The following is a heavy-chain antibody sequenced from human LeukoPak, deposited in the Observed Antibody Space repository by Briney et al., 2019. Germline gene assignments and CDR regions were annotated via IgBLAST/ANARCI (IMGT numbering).Heavy chain of an antibody. CDR1: GYTFTGYY. Sequence: ASVKVSCKASGYTFTGYYMHWVRQAPGQGLEWMGWINPNSGGTNYAQKFHGRVTMTRDTSISKAYMELSRLRSDDTAVYYCVGELGLNAFDIWGQGTMVTVSS. D-gene: IGHD3-10*01. CDR2: INPNSGGT. CDR3: VGELGLNAFDI. V-gene: IGHV1-2*02. J-gene: IGHJ3*02.